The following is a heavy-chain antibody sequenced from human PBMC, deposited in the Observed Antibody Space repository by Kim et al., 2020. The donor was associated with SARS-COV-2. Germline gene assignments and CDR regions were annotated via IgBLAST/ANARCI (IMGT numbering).Heavy chain of an antibody. J-gene: IGHJ6*02. CDR1: GYSFTSYW. V-gene: IGHV5-10-1*01. Sequence: GESLKISCKGSGYSFTSYWISWVRQMPGKGLEWMGRIDPSDSYTNYSPSFQGHVTISADKSISTAYLQWSSLKASDTAMYYCARLTLAAAGTDGMDVWGRGTTVTVSS. D-gene: IGHD6-13*01. CDR2: IDPSDSYT. CDR3: ARLTLAAAGTDGMDV.